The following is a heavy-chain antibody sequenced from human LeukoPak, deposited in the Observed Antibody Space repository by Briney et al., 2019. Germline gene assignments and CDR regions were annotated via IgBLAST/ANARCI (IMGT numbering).Heavy chain of an antibody. V-gene: IGHV1-69*13. CDR2: IIPIFGTA. CDR1: GGTFSSYA. Sequence: SVQVSCKASGGTFSSYAISWVRQAPGQGLEWMGGIIPIFGTANYAQKFQGRVSITADESTSTAYMELSSLRSEDTAVYYCAREGYYYDSSGYPLLSNPTYRAFDYWGQGTLVTVSS. J-gene: IGHJ4*02. CDR3: AREGYYYDSSGYPLLSNPTYRAFDY. D-gene: IGHD3-22*01.